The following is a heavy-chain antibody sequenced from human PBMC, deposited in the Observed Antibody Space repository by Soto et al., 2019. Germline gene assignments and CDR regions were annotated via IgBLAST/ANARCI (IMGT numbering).Heavy chain of an antibody. CDR1: GGSISSVTYY. D-gene: IGHD3-9*01. CDR3: ASVNILTGYYLDP. Sequence: SETLSLTCTVSGGSISSVTYYCGWIRQPPGKGLEWIGSIYYGGSTYYNPSLKSRVTISVDTSKNQFSLKLSSVTAADTAVYYCASVNILTGYYLDPWGQGTLVTSPQ. V-gene: IGHV4-39*01. CDR2: IYYGGST. J-gene: IGHJ5*02.